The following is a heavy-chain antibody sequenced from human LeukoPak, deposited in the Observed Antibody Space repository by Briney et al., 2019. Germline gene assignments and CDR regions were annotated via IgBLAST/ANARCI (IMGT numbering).Heavy chain of an antibody. CDR3: ARDGGRQWPLLGAFDI. Sequence: GGSLRLSCAASGFTFSSYVMHWVRQAPGKGLEWVAVISYDGSSEYYADSVKGRFTISRDNSKNTLYLQMNSLKTEDTAVYYCARDGGRQWPLLGAFDIWGQGTMVTVSS. J-gene: IGHJ3*02. CDR1: GFTFSSYV. V-gene: IGHV3-30*04. D-gene: IGHD1-26*01. CDR2: ISYDGSSE.